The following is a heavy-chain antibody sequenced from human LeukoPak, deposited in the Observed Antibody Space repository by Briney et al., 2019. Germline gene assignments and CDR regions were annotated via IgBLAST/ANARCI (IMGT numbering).Heavy chain of an antibody. CDR1: GFTFSNAW. V-gene: IGHV3-15*01. CDR3: TTAKGYYDFWSGYRYYYYYYMDV. J-gene: IGHJ6*03. CDR2: IKSKTDGGTT. Sequence: GGSLRLSCAASGFTFSNAWMSWVRQAPGKGLEWVGRIKSKTDGGTTDYAAPVKGRFTISRDDSKNTLYLQMNSLRTEDTAVYYCTTAKGYYDFWSGYRYYYYYYMDVWGKGTTVTVSS. D-gene: IGHD3-3*01.